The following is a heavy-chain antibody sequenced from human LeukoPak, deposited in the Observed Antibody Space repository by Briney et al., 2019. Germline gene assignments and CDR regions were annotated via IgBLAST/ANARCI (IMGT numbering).Heavy chain of an antibody. Sequence: GSLRLSCTASGFTFGDYAMSRVRRAPGKGLEWVGRIKTKTEGGTTDYAAPVKGRFTISRDDSENTLYLQMSSLKTEDTAVYFCTTQSHGSGTNWGQGTLVTVSS. CDR2: IKTKTEGGTT. V-gene: IGHV3-15*01. J-gene: IGHJ4*02. D-gene: IGHD3-10*01. CDR1: GFTFGDYA. CDR3: TTQSHGSGTN.